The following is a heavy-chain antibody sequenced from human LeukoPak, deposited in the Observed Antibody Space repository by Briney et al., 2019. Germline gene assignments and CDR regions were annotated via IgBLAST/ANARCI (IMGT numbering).Heavy chain of an antibody. CDR2: IYSGGNT. CDR1: GFTVSVNY. Sequence: GGSLRLSCAAFGFTVSVNYMSWVRQAPGKGLECASVIYSGGNTYYADSVKGRFTISRDNSKNTLYLQMNSLRAEDTAVYYCARVGIVGSTILYWGQGTLVTVSS. V-gene: IGHV3-66*01. D-gene: IGHD1-26*01. J-gene: IGHJ4*02. CDR3: ARVGIVGSTILY.